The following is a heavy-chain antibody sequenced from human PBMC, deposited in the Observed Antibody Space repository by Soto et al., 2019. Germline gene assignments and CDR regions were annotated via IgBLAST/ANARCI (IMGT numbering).Heavy chain of an antibody. CDR3: ARVGQFSSGWYYFDY. CDR1: SGSISSSNW. J-gene: IGHJ4*02. V-gene: IGHV4-4*02. CDR2: IYHSGST. Sequence: SETLSLTCDVSSGSISSSNWWGWVRQPPGKGLEWIGEIYHSGSTNYNPSLKSRVTMSVDKSKKQFSLKLSSVTAADTAVYYCARVGQFSSGWYYFDYWXQGALVTVSS. D-gene: IGHD6-19*01.